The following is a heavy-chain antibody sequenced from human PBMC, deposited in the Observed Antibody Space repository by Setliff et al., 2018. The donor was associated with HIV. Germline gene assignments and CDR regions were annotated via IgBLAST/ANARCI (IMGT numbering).Heavy chain of an antibody. CDR2: INPNNGGT. CDR1: GYTFTDYY. V-gene: IGHV1-2*06. J-gene: IGHJ3*02. D-gene: IGHD3-22*01. Sequence: GASVKVSCKASGYTFTDYYIHRVRQAPGQGLEWMGRINPNNGGTNYAQKFQGRVTMTRDTSISTAYMELSRLRSDDTAVYYCARDGYYDSSGYSAFDIWGQGTMVTVSS. CDR3: ARDGYYDSSGYSAFDI.